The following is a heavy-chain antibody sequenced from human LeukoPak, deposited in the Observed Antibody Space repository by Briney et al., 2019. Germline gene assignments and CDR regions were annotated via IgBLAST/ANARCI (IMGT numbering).Heavy chain of an antibody. J-gene: IGHJ6*02. CDR3: ARLVGVRLPAVV. Sequence: SETLSLTCTVSGDFISSYYWSWIRQPPGKGLEWIGYISYSGDTNYNPSLKSRVTMSVDTSKNQFSLTLSSVTAADTAVYYCARLVGVRLPAVVWGQGTTVTVSS. CDR1: GDFISSYY. D-gene: IGHD1-26*01. V-gene: IGHV4-59*01. CDR2: ISYSGDT.